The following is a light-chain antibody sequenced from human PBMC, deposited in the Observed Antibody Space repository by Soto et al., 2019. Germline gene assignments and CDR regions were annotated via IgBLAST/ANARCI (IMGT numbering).Light chain of an antibody. CDR3: QTWGTGVVV. Sequence: QSVLTQSPSASASLGASVKLTCTLSSGHSSYAIAWHQQRPEKGPRYLMKVNSDGSHSKGAGIPDRFSGSTSGAERYLTISSLQSEDEADYYCQTWGTGVVVFGGGTKLTVL. J-gene: IGLJ2*01. CDR2: VNSDGSH. CDR1: SGHSSYA. V-gene: IGLV4-69*01.